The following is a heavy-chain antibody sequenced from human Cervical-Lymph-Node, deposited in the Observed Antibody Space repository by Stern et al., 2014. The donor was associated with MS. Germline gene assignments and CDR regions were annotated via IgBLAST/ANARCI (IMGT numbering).Heavy chain of an antibody. CDR1: GGSISSSSYY. Sequence: QLQLQESGPGLVKPSETLSLTCTVSGGSISSSSYYWGWIRQPPGKGLEWIGSIYYSGSTYSTPPLKIRVPISVNTSKTHFSRKRSSVTAADTAVYYCARRLLRLPFDYWGQGTLVTVSS. CDR3: ARRLLRLPFDY. V-gene: IGHV4-39*01. CDR2: IYYSGST. D-gene: IGHD2/OR15-2a*01. J-gene: IGHJ4*02.